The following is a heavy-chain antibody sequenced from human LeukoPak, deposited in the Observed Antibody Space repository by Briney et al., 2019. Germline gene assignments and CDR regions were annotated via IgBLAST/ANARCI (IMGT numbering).Heavy chain of an antibody. D-gene: IGHD4-17*01. CDR3: ARDDGDYVVGWFDP. Sequence: SETLSLTCTVSGGSLSSYYWSWIRQPPGKGLEWIGEINHSGSTNYNPSPKSRVTISVDTSKNQFSLKLSSVTAADTAVYSCARDDGDYVVGWFDPWGQGTLVTVSS. V-gene: IGHV4-34*01. J-gene: IGHJ5*02. CDR2: INHSGST. CDR1: GGSLSSYY.